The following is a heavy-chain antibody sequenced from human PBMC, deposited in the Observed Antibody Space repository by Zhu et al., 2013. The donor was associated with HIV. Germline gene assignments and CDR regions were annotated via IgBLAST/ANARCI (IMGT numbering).Heavy chain of an antibody. J-gene: IGHJ4*02. Sequence: QVQLVQSGAEVREPGASVKVSCKASGYTFTGHYMHWVRQAPGQGLEWMGWVNPSTGLTHLAQKFKGKVTMDRDTSISTAYLELNSLTSDDTGVYFCARGGGQWLRFPRFWGPGTLITVSS. CDR3: ARGGGQWLRFPRF. D-gene: IGHD6-19*01. V-gene: IGHV1-2*02. CDR2: VNPSTGLT. CDR1: GYTFTGHY.